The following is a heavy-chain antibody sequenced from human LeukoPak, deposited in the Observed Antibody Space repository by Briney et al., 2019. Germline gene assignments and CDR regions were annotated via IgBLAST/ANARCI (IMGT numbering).Heavy chain of an antibody. CDR2: IISDGSRT. Sequence: GGSLRLSCAASGFTFSSYWMHWVRQAPGKGLMWVSRIISDGSRTTYADSVRGRFTISRDNAKSTLYLQVNSLRAEDTAVYYCARVRDDYTYFDCWGQGTLVTVST. CDR3: ARVRDDYTYFDC. V-gene: IGHV3-74*01. D-gene: IGHD4/OR15-4a*01. J-gene: IGHJ4*02. CDR1: GFTFSSYW.